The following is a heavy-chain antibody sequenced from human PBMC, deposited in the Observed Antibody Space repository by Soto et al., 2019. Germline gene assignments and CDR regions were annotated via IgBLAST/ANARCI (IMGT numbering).Heavy chain of an antibody. CDR1: GYTLSEVA. V-gene: IGHV1-24*01. Sequence: DASVKVSCKVSGYTLSEVAIHWVRQPPGKGLEWMGGFNPENDETSYAQKFQGRLTLTEDTSTDTAYLELSSLRSDDTAVDYCTIAAYCSDANCYSAYNWFDTWGQGTLVTVSS. CDR3: TIAAYCSDANCYSAYNWFDT. CDR2: FNPENDET. J-gene: IGHJ5*02. D-gene: IGHD2-2*01.